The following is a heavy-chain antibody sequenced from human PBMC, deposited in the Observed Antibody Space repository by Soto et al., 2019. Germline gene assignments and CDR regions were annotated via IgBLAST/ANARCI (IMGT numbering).Heavy chain of an antibody. D-gene: IGHD1-26*01. CDR3: ARGSGNYGFDF. J-gene: IGHJ3*01. V-gene: IGHV4-4*07. CDR1: GDSMSSYY. CDR2: IYTSGRT. Sequence: QVQLQESGPRLVKPSETLSLTCTVSGDSMSSYYWSWIRQPAGKGLEWIGRIYTSGRTNYAPPLPSRVTTSIDTSAKQCPLKLTSVTAADTAVYYCARGSGNYGFDFWGQGTMVTVSS.